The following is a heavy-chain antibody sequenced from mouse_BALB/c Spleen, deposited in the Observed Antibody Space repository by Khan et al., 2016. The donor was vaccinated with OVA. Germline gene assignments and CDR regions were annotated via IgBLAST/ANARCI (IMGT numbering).Heavy chain of an antibody. CDR2: ISYSDNT. D-gene: IGHD2-14*01. CDR1: GDSITSGY. J-gene: IGHJ2*01. Sequence: EVQLQESGPSLVKPSKTLSLTCSVTGDSITSGYWNWIRRFPGNKLEYMGYISYSDNTFYNPSLKSRISITRDTSKNQYYLQLNSVTTEDTATYYCARWNYRYDGYFDYWGQGTTLTVSS. V-gene: IGHV3-8*02. CDR3: ARWNYRYDGYFDY.